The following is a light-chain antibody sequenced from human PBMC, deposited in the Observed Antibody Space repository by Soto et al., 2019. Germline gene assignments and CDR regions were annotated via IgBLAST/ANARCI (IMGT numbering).Light chain of an antibody. CDR2: GAS. J-gene: IGKJ2*01. CDR1: QSVGRT. V-gene: IGKV3-15*01. Sequence: EIVMTQSPATLSVSPGEIATLFCRASQSVGRTLAWYQQKPGQSPRLLVYGASTRANGTPARFSGSGSGTEFTLTISSLQSEDVAVYYCQQYNQWPPYTFGQGTKVEIK. CDR3: QQYNQWPPYT.